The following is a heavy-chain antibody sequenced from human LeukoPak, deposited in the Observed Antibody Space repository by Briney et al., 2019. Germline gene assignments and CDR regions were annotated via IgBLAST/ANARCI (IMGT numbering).Heavy chain of an antibody. V-gene: IGHV1-69*04. CDR1: GGTFSSYA. CDR2: IIPILGIA. D-gene: IGHD3-10*01. J-gene: IGHJ5*02. CDR3: ARGTRWVFRSYYGSGSYYPPWFDP. Sequence: ASAKVSCKASGGTFSSYAISWVRQAPGQGLEWMGRIIPILGIANYAQKFQGRVTITADKSTSTAYMELSSLRSEDTAVYYCARGTRWVFRSYYGSGSYYPPWFDPWGQGTLVTVSS.